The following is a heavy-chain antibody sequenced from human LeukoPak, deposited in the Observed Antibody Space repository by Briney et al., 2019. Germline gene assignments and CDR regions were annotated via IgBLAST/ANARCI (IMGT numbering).Heavy chain of an antibody. J-gene: IGHJ4*02. CDR2: ISWDGGST. CDR1: GFTFANYT. CDR3: AVQGGTAAGTFDY. V-gene: IGHV3-43*01. D-gene: IGHD6-13*01. Sequence: GGSLRLSCAASGFTFANYTMHWVRQAPGKGLEWVSLISWDGGSTYYADSVKGRFTISRDNSKNSLYLQMNSLRTEDTALYYCAVQGGTAAGTFDYWGQGTLVTVSS.